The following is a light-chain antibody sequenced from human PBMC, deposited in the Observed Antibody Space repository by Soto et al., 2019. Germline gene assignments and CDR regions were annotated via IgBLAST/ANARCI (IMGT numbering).Light chain of an antibody. CDR3: AGWDDSLRGPV. V-gene: IGLV2-14*01. J-gene: IGLJ3*02. Sequence: QSALTQPASVSGSPGQSIAISCTGTRSDVGAYNYVSWYQQHPGKAPKLMISEVTNRPSGVSDRFSGSKSGNTASLTISGLQAEDEADYYCAGWDDSLRGPVFGGGTKLTVL. CDR1: RSDVGAYNY. CDR2: EVT.